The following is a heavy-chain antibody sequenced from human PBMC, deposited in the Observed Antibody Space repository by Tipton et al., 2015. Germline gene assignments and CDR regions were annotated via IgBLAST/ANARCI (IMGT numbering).Heavy chain of an antibody. CDR3: ARQSGSYRWFDP. Sequence: SLRLSCAASGFTVSSNYMSWVRQAPGKGLEWVSVIYSGGSTYYADSVKGRFTISRDNSKNTLYLQMNSLRAEDTAVYYCARQSGSYRWFDPWGQGTLVTASS. D-gene: IGHD1-26*01. CDR2: IYSGGST. CDR1: GFTVSSNY. J-gene: IGHJ5*02. V-gene: IGHV3-53*01.